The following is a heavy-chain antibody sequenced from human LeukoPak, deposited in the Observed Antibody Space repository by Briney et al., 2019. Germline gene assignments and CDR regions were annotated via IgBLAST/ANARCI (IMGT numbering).Heavy chain of an antibody. V-gene: IGHV4-38-2*01. CDR2: IYHSGST. CDR1: GYSISSGYY. D-gene: IGHD3-10*01. J-gene: IGHJ3*02. CDR3: ARAAHSGSGSIDAFDI. Sequence: SETLSLTCAVSGYSISSGYYWGWIRQPPGKGLEWIGSIYHSGSTYYNPSLKSRVTISVDTSKNQFSLKLSSVTAADTAVYYCARAAHSGSGSIDAFDIWGQGTMVTVSS.